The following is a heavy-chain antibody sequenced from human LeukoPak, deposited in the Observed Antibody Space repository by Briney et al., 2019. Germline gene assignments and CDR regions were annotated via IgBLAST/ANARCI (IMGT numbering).Heavy chain of an antibody. Sequence: ASVKVSCKASGYTFTNYAINWVREAPGQGLEWMGWISAYNGNTNYAQKLQGRVTMTTDTSTSTAYMELRSLRSDDTAVYYCARFVVGGWYEGDYYYYYYMDVWGKGTTVTVSS. CDR1: GYTFTNYA. V-gene: IGHV1-18*01. D-gene: IGHD6-19*01. J-gene: IGHJ6*03. CDR3: ARFVVGGWYEGDYYYYYYMDV. CDR2: ISAYNGNT.